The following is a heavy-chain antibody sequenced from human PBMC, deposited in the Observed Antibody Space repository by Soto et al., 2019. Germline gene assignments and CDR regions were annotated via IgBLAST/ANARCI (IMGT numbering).Heavy chain of an antibody. Sequence: QVPLVESGGSVVQPGRSLRLSCEASGFTFTSYAMHWVRQAPGKGLEWVSVLSYDGINEYYAASVKGRFTISRDNSKNTLFLQMSSLRVEDTAVYYCARDRLRLGELSLIGYFDYWGQGTLVTVSS. J-gene: IGHJ4*02. CDR3: ARDRLRLGELSLIGYFDY. D-gene: IGHD3-16*02. CDR2: LSYDGINE. CDR1: GFTFTSYA. V-gene: IGHV3-30*15.